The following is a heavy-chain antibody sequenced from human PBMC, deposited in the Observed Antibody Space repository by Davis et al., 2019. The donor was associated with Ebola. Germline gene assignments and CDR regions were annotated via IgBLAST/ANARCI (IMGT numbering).Heavy chain of an antibody. V-gene: IGHV3-23*01. D-gene: IGHD6-6*01. J-gene: IGHJ5*02. CDR3: ARDRQLVPWFDP. CDR2: ISGSGATT. CDR1: GFTFSSYS. Sequence: GESLKISCAASGFTFSSYSMNWVRHAPGKGLEWVSGISGSGATTYYADSVKGRFTISRDNSKNTLYLQMNSLRADDTAVYYCARDRQLVPWFDPWGQGTLVTVSS.